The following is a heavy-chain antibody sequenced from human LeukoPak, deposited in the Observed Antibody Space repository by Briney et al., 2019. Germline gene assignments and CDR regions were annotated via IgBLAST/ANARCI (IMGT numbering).Heavy chain of an antibody. J-gene: IGHJ4*02. V-gene: IGHV4-38-2*02. CDR3: ATNDYGDYQGVHFDY. CDR2: IYHSGST. CDR1: GYSISSGYY. Sequence: SETLSLTCTVSGYSISSGYYWGWIRQPPEKGLEWIGSIYHSGSTYYNPSHKSRVTISVDTSKNQFSLKLSSVTAADTAVYYCATNDYGDYQGVHFDYWGQGTLVTVSS. D-gene: IGHD4-17*01.